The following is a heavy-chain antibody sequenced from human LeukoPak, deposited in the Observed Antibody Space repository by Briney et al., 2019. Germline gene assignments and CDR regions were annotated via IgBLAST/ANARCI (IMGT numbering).Heavy chain of an antibody. J-gene: IGHJ4*02. CDR3: ARVSSSSWWALDY. CDR1: GFTFESYV. D-gene: IGHD6-13*01. V-gene: IGHV3-30*04. Sequence: PGGSLRLSCAASGFTFESYVMHWVRQAPGKGLDWVAVVSSDGRNKYYADSVEGRFTISRDNAKNTLYLQMNSLGAEDTAVYYCARVSSSSWWALDYWGQGTLVTVSS. CDR2: VSSDGRNK.